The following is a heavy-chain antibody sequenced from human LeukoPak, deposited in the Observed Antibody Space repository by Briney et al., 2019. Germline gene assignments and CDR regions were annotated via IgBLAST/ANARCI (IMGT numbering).Heavy chain of an antibody. V-gene: IGHV4-39*01. CDR2: VYYSGKT. J-gene: IGHJ4*02. Sequence: SETLSLTCTVSGGSISNSGYYWGWIRQPPGTGLEWIGSVYYSGKTNYNPSLKNRVTISVDTSKNQFSLKLRSVTAADTAVFYCARQGYADFSPRPFWGQGTLVTVSS. CDR3: ARQGYADFSPRPF. CDR1: GGSISNSGYY. D-gene: IGHD4-17*01.